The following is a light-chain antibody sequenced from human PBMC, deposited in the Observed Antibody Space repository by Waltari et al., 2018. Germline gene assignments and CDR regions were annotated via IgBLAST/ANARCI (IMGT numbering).Light chain of an antibody. Sequence: QSALTQPASVSGAPGQSITISCSGTDSDVGAYYFAPWYQQHPGKAPHLIIYEVSNRPSGISNRFSASKSGNTASLTISGLQAEDEADYYCSSYTTSSAPGVFGTGTRVTVL. V-gene: IGLV2-14*01. CDR2: EVS. CDR1: DSDVGAYYF. J-gene: IGLJ1*01. CDR3: SSYTTSSAPGV.